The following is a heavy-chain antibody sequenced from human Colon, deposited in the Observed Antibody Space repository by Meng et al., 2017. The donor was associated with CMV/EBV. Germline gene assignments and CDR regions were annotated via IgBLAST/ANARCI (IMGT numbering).Heavy chain of an antibody. CDR3: ARGGVEDIVVVPAAIGSDY. CDR1: GSFSGYY. J-gene: IGHJ4*02. D-gene: IGHD2-2*01. CDR2: INHSGST. V-gene: IGHV4-34*01. Sequence: GSFSGYYWSWIRQPPGKGLEWIGEINHSGSTNYNPSLKNRVTISVDTSKNQFSLKLSSVTAADTAVYYCARGGVEDIVVVPAAIGSDYWGQGTLVPSPQ.